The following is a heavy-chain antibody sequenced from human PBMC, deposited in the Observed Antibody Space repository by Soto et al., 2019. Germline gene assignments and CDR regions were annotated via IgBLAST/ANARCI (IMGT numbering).Heavy chain of an antibody. CDR2: ISAYNGNT. CDR3: ARDRFYYDSSGYYLFDY. CDR1: GYTFTYYG. Sequence: QVQLVHSGPEVKTPGASVTVSCKASGYTFTYYGISWVRQAPGQGLEWMGWISAYNGNTNYAQKFQGRLTMTTDTSTSTADMELRSLRSDDTAVYYCARDRFYYDSSGYYLFDYWGQGTLVTVSS. D-gene: IGHD3-22*01. J-gene: IGHJ4*02. V-gene: IGHV1-18*01.